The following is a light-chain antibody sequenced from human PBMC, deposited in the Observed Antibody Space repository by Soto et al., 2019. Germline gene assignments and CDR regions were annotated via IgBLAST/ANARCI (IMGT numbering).Light chain of an antibody. CDR2: GNN. Sequence: QAVVTQPPSVSGAPGQRVTISCTGSSSNIGAGYVYWYQQLPGTAPKLLIYGNNNRPSGVPDRFSGSKSGTSASLAITGLQAEDEADYYCQSYDSSLSGSVFGGGTKVTVL. V-gene: IGLV1-40*01. CDR1: SSNIGAGY. J-gene: IGLJ3*02. CDR3: QSYDSSLSGSV.